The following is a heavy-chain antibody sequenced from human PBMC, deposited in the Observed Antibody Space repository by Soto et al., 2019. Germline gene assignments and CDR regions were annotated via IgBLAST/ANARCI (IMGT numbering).Heavy chain of an antibody. J-gene: IGHJ6*02. Sequence: QVQLVESGGGVVQPGRSLRLSCAASGFTFSSYGMHWVRQAPGKGLEWVAVIWYDGSNKYYADSVKGRFTISRDNSKNTLYLQMNSLRAEDTAVYYCARGRRIAVAGNYYYYYGMDVWGQGTTVTVSS. CDR1: GFTFSSYG. V-gene: IGHV3-33*01. D-gene: IGHD6-19*01. CDR3: ARGRRIAVAGNYYYYYGMDV. CDR2: IWYDGSNK.